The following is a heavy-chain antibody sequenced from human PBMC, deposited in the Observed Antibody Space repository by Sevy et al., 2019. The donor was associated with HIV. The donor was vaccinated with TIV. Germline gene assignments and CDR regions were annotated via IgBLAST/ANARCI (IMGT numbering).Heavy chain of an antibody. J-gene: IGHJ4*02. CDR1: GFSFRNYW. CDR2: ISFDGSTT. Sequence: GGSLRLSCAASGFSFRNYWRHWVRQAPGKGLVWVSRISFDGSTTTYADSVKGRFTISRDNAKNTLYLQMNSLRAEDTAVYYCAREVGRGHDYWGQGTLVTVSS. D-gene: IGHD1-26*01. CDR3: AREVGRGHDY. V-gene: IGHV3-74*01.